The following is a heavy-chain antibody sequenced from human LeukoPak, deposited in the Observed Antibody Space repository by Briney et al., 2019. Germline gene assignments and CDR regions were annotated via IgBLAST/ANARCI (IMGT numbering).Heavy chain of an antibody. V-gene: IGHV1-8*02. D-gene: IGHD2-2*01. CDR3: ARGVVPAAMFGSDWFDP. J-gene: IGHJ5*02. CDR1: GYTFTSYG. Sequence: ASVKVSCKASGYTFTSYGISWVRQATGQGLEWMGWMNPNSGNTGYAQKFQGRVTMTRNTSISTAFMELSSLRSEDTAVYYCARGVVPAAMFGSDWFDPWGQGTLVTVSS. CDR2: MNPNSGNT.